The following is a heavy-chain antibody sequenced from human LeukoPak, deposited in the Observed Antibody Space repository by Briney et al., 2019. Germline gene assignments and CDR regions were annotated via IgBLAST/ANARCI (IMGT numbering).Heavy chain of an antibody. Sequence: GGSLRLSCAASGFTFSSYAMSWVRQAPGQGLEWVSAISGSGGSTDYADSVKGRFTISRDNSKNTLYLQMNSLRAEDTAVYYCAKGGVITTSPRFGYWGEGTLVTVSS. CDR3: AKGGVITTSPRFGY. CDR1: GFTFSSYA. J-gene: IGHJ4*02. CDR2: ISGSGGST. D-gene: IGHD3-22*01. V-gene: IGHV3-23*01.